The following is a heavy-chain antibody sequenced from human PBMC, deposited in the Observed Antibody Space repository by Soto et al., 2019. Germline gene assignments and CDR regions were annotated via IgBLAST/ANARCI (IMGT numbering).Heavy chain of an antibody. CDR3: ARAMRYYGSGSYYARYYFDY. Sequence: ASVKVSCKASGYTFTSYGISWVRQAPGQGLERMGWISAYNGNTNYAQKLQGRVTMTTDTSTSTAYMELRSLRSDDTAVYYCARAMRYYGSGSYYARYYFDYWGQGTLVTVSS. V-gene: IGHV1-18*01. J-gene: IGHJ4*02. CDR1: GYTFTSYG. CDR2: ISAYNGNT. D-gene: IGHD3-10*01.